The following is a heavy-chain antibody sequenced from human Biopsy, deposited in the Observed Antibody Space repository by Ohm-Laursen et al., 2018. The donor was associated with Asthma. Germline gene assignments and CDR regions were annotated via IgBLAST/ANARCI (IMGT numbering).Heavy chain of an antibody. V-gene: IGHV4-30-4*01. J-gene: IGHJ6*02. D-gene: IGHD2-21*02. CDR3: ARAQSYGDIYYGLDV. Sequence: SQTLSLTCSVFGVSVYSYDHHWSWIRQPPGKGLEWIGFIFYSGSTFYNPSLRSRITISVDTSKRQFSLSLRSVTVADTAVYFCARAQSYGDIYYGLDVWGQGTTVTVSS. CDR2: IFYSGST. CDR1: GVSVYSYDHH.